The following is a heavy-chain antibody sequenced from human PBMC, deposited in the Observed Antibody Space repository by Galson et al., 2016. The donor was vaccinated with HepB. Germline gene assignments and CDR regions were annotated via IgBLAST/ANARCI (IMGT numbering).Heavy chain of an antibody. CDR1: GGSVSSNFYY. V-gene: IGHV4-61*01. D-gene: IGHD2-2*02. J-gene: IGHJ4*02. CDR2: SLYSGST. Sequence: TLSLTCTVSGGSVSSNFYYWSWIRQPPGKGLEWIGYSLYSGSTSYNPSLKSRVTISVDTSKNQFSLKLSSVTAADTAVYYCAREISGYCSSTSCYTGGDFWGQGILVTVSS. CDR3: AREISGYCSSTSCYTGGDF.